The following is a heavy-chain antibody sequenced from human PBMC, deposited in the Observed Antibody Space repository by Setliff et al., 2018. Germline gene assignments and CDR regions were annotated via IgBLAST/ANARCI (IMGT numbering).Heavy chain of an antibody. V-gene: IGHV4-39*07. CDR3: ARVSMYSSSWYYYYYGMDV. CDR2: IYYSGST. CDR1: GGSISSTIYY. Sequence: SETLSLTCTVSGGSISSTIYYWGWTRQPPGKGLEWIGSIYYSGSTYYNPSLKSRVTISVDTSKNQFSLRLSSVTAADTAVYYCARVSMYSSSWYYYYYGMDVWGQGTTVTVSS. J-gene: IGHJ6*02. D-gene: IGHD6-13*01.